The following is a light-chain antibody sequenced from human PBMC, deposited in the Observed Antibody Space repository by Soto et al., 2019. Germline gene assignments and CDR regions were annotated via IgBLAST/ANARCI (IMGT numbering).Light chain of an antibody. CDR3: QQFNGYPLT. V-gene: IGKV1-13*02. Sequence: AIQLTQSPSSLSASVGDRVNITCRASQGISTALAWHQQKPGKAPRLLIFFASSLESGVPSRFSGRGSGTDFTLTISSLQPEDFATYYCQQFNGYPLTFGGGTKLEMK. J-gene: IGKJ4*01. CDR1: QGISTA. CDR2: FAS.